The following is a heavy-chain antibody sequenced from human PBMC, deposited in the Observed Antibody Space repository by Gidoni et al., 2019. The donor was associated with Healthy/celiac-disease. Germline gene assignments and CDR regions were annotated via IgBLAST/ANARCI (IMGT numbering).Heavy chain of an antibody. CDR3: ARGGRSWPYFDY. V-gene: IGHV4-34*01. Sequence: QVQPQQLGAGLLQPSETLSLTCAVYGGSFSGYYWSWIRQPPGKGLEWTGEINHSGSTNYNPSLKSRVTISVDTSKNQFSLKLSSVTAADTAVYYCARGGRSWPYFDYWGQGTLVTVSS. D-gene: IGHD6-13*01. CDR1: GGSFSGYY. CDR2: INHSGST. J-gene: IGHJ4*02.